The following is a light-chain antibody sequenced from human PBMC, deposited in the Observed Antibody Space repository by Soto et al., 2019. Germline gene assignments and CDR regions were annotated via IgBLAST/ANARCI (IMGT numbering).Light chain of an antibody. CDR1: SSNIGAGYD. CDR3: QSHDTSLSGCV. J-gene: IGLJ1*01. V-gene: IGLV1-40*01. Sequence: QSALTQPPSVSGAPGQRVTISCTGSSSNIGAGYDVHWYQQLPGTAPKLLIYGNTNRPSGVPDRFSGSKSGTSASLAITGLQAEDEADYYCQSHDTSLSGCVFGTGTKVTVL. CDR2: GNT.